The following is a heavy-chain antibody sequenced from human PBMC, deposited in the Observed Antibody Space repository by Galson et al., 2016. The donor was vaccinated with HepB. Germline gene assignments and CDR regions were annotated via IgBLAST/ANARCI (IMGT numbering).Heavy chain of an antibody. J-gene: IGHJ6*02. CDR3: ARHQKKPITLFGVVSEYYYCGLDV. V-gene: IGHV4-34*01. D-gene: IGHD3-3*01. CDR2: INLSGRV. Sequence: ETLSLTCAVSGASLSGYFWSWIRQPPGRGLEWIGEINLSGRVNYNPFLKGRVSISVDTSENQFSLRLSPVTAADTAVYYCARHQKKPITLFGVVSEYYYCGLDVWGQGTTVTVSS. CDR1: GASLSGYF.